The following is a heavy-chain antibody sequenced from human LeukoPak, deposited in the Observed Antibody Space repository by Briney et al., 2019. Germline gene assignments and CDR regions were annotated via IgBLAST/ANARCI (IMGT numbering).Heavy chain of an antibody. J-gene: IGHJ5*02. CDR3: VRAPPEGRDILTGVQTGNRFHP. D-gene: IGHD3-9*01. V-gene: IGHV1-8*01. Sequence: ASVKVSCKASGYNFSSYDINWVRQAPGQAPEWMGWMNPNTGNTGYAQSFQGGIDLTRNPSISTAYMELSSLRSEDTALYYCVRAPPEGRDILTGVQTGNRFHPWGQGTLVTVSS. CDR1: GYNFSSYD. CDR2: MNPNTGNT.